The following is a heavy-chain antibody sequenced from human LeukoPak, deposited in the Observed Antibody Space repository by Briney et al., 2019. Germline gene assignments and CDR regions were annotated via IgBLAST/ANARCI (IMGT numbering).Heavy chain of an antibody. J-gene: IGHJ4*02. CDR2: IYPGGSDT. CDR3: ARPTGYSSGWYGPVYFDY. CDR1: GYILTSYW. D-gene: IGHD6-19*01. Sequence: GESLQISCKGSGYILTSYWIGWARELPGKGLEWMGIIYPGGSDTRYSPSFQGQVTISVDKSISTAYLQWSSLKASDTAMYYCARPTGYSSGWYGPVYFDYWGQGTLVTVSS. V-gene: IGHV5-51*01.